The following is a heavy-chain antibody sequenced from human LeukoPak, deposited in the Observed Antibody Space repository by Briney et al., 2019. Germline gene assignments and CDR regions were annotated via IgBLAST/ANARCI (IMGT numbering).Heavy chain of an antibody. CDR1: GFTFSSYA. CDR2: ISGSGGST. V-gene: IGHV3-23*01. J-gene: IGHJ4*02. Sequence: GGSLRLSFAASGFTFSSYAMSWVRQAPGKGLEWVSAISGSGGSTYYADSVKGRFTISRDNSKNTLYLQMNSLRAEDTAVYYCAKGIGYSSYFDYWGQGTLVTVSS. CDR3: AKGIGYSSYFDY. D-gene: IGHD5-18*01.